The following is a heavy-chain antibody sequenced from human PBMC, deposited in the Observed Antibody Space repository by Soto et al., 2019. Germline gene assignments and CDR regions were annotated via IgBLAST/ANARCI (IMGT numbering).Heavy chain of an antibody. CDR1: GFTFSTYG. CDR3: VRDGNSGCHFDS. D-gene: IGHD6-19*01. Sequence: GGSLRLSCEASGFTFSTYGMSWIRQAPWKGLEWVGNIKPDGSQRYIVDSVQGRFTTSRDNARNSVYLQMNSLRVEDTAVYYCVRDGNSGCHFDSWGQGALVTVSS. V-gene: IGHV3-7*01. J-gene: IGHJ4*02. CDR2: IKPDGSQR.